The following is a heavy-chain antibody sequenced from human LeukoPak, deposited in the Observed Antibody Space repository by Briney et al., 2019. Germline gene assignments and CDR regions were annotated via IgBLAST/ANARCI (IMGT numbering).Heavy chain of an antibody. Sequence: GGSLRLSCAASGVTVSSNYMSWVRQAPGKGLEWVSVIYSGGSTYYADSVKGRFTISRDNSKNTLYLQMNSLRAEDTAVYYCARDWSPPEVSYWGQGTLVTVSS. J-gene: IGHJ4*02. V-gene: IGHV3-53*01. CDR1: GVTVSSNY. D-gene: IGHD3-3*01. CDR3: ARDWSPPEVSY. CDR2: IYSGGST.